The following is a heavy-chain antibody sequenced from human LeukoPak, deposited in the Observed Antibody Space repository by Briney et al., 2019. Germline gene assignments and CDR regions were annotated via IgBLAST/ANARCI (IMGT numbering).Heavy chain of an antibody. CDR2: INHSGSS. D-gene: IGHD3-10*01. Sequence: SETLSLTCAVSGGSISSTNYYWGWNRQPPGMGLEWIGEINHSGSSNYSASLKSRVTISVGTSKRQFSLKLSSVTDADTAVYYCARGAGYGTRSLENYYFDYWGQGTLVTVSS. CDR1: GGSISSTNYY. J-gene: IGHJ4*02. CDR3: ARGAGYGTRSLENYYFDY. V-gene: IGHV4-39*07.